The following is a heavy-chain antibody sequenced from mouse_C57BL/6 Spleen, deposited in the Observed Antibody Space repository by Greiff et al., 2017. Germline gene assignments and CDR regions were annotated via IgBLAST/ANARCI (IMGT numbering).Heavy chain of an antibody. Sequence: EVQLQQSGPVLVKPGASVKMSCKASGYTFTDYYMNWVKQSHGKSLEWIGVINPYNGGTSSNQKFQGKATLTVDKSSSTAYMELNSLPSEDSAVYYCAKGITTVVAHYFDYWGQGTTLTVSS. D-gene: IGHD1-1*01. J-gene: IGHJ2*01. CDR2: INPYNGGT. CDR1: GYTFTDYY. CDR3: AKGITTVVAHYFDY. V-gene: IGHV1-19*01.